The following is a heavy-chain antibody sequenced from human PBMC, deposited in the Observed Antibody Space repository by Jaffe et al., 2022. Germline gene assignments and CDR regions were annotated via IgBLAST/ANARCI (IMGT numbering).Heavy chain of an antibody. CDR2: IYHSGST. CDR1: GYSISSGYY. J-gene: IGHJ6*03. V-gene: IGHV4-38-2*01. D-gene: IGHD3-22*01. Sequence: QVQLQESGPGLVKPSETLSLTCAVSGYSISSGYYWGWIRQPPGKGLEWIGSIYHSGSTYYNPSLKSRVTISVDTSKNQFSLKLSSVTAADTAVYYCARVVETGYYDSSGYYYYYYYMDVWGKGTTVTVSS. CDR3: ARVVETGYYDSSGYYYYYYYMDV.